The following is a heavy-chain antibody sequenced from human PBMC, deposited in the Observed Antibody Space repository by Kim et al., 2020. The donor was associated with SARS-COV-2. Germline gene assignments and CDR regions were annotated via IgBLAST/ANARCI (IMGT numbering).Heavy chain of an antibody. CDR1: EFTFSSYA. D-gene: IGHD3-3*01. V-gene: IGHV3-23*01. CDR3: AKAPYSGHYDADV. CDR2: ISPSGDKT. Sequence: GGSLRLSCADSEFTFSSYAMSWVRQAPGKGLEWVSGISPSGDKTYYAASVRGRLTISRDNSENTLYLQINSLRAEDAAVYYCAKAPYSGHYDADVWGQGTMVTVSS. J-gene: IGHJ3*01.